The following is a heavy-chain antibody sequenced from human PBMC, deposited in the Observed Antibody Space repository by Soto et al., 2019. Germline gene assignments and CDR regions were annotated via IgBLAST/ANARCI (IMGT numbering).Heavy chain of an antibody. CDR1: GGSISSYY. Sequence: SETLSLTCTVSGGSISSYYWSWIRQPPGKGLEWIGYIYYSGSTNYNPSLKSRVTISVDTSKNQFSLKLSSVTAADTAVYYCASITMVRGVTVFDYWGQGTLVTVSS. CDR3: ASITMVRGVTVFDY. CDR2: IYYSGST. V-gene: IGHV4-59*01. J-gene: IGHJ4*02. D-gene: IGHD3-10*01.